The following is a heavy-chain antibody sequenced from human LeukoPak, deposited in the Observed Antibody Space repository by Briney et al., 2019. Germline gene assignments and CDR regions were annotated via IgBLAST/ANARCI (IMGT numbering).Heavy chain of an antibody. J-gene: IGHJ4*02. CDR1: GYTLTELS. D-gene: IGHD6-13*01. CDR3: ATVPALIAAASKGFDY. CDR2: FDPEDGET. V-gene: IGHV1-24*01. Sequence: GASVKVSCKVSGYTLTELSMHWVRQAPGKGLEWMGGFDPEDGETIYAQKFQGRVTMTEDTSTDTAYMELSSLRSEDTAVYYCATVPALIAAASKGFDYWGQGTLVTVSS.